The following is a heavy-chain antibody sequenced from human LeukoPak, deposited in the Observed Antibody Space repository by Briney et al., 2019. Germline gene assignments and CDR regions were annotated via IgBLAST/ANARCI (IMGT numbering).Heavy chain of an antibody. CDR2: IYTSGST. J-gene: IGHJ4*02. CDR3: ARHVSYDSSGYYAPDFDY. Sequence: PSETLSLTCTVSGGSISSGSYYRSWVRQPADKGLEWIGRIYTSGSTNYNPSLKSRVTISADTSKNQFSLKLSSVTAADTAVYYCARHVSYDSSGYYAPDFDYWGQGTLVTVSS. V-gene: IGHV4-61*02. D-gene: IGHD3-22*01. CDR1: GGSISSGSYY.